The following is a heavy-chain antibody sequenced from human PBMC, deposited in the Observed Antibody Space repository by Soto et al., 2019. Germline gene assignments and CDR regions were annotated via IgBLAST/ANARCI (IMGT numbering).Heavy chain of an antibody. J-gene: IGHJ4*02. CDR1: GFTFSSYG. CDR2: IWYDGSNK. CDR3: ARPFDSGFPFDY. D-gene: IGHD6-19*01. V-gene: IGHV3-33*01. Sequence: VQLLESGGDLVQPGGSLRLSCAASGFTFSSYGMHWVRQAPGKGLEWVAVIWYDGSNKYYADSVKGRFTISRDNSKNTLYLQMNSLRAEDTAVYYCARPFDSGFPFDYCGQGTLVTVSS.